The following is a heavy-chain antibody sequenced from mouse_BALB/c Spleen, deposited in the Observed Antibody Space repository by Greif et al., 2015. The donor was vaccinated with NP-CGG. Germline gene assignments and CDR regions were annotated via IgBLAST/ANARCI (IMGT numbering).Heavy chain of an antibody. CDR2: ISYSGST. D-gene: IGHD1-1*01. V-gene: IGHV3-8*02. Sequence: EVHLVESGPSLVKPSQTLSLTCSVTGDSITSGYWNWIRKFPGNKLEYMGYISYSGSTYYNPSLKSRISITRDTSKNQYYLQLNSVATEDTATYYCARYRSYYGSSPFDYWGQGTTLTVSS. CDR1: GDSITSGY. CDR3: ARYRSYYGSSPFDY. J-gene: IGHJ2*01.